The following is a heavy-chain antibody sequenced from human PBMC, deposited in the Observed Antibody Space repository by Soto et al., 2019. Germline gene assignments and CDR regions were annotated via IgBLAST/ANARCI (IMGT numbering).Heavy chain of an antibody. CDR2: IYPGDSDT. D-gene: IGHD4-17*01. CDR3: ARGRGGLSTVTTHWFDP. Sequence: GESLKISCNGSGYSFTSYWICWVRQMPGKGLEWMGIIYPGDSDTRYSPSFQGQVTISADKSISTAYLQWSSLKASDTAMYYCARGRGGLSTVTTHWFDPWGQGTLVTVSS. V-gene: IGHV5-51*01. CDR1: GYSFTSYW. J-gene: IGHJ5*02.